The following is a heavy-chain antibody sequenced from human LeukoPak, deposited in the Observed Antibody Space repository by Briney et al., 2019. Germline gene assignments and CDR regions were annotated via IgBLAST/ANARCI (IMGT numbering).Heavy chain of an antibody. D-gene: IGHD6-13*01. Sequence: ASVKVSCKASGYTFTGYYMHWVRQAPGQGLEWMGWINPNSGGTNYAQKFQGRVTMTRDTSISTAYMELSSLRSEDTAVYYCAREELGDIAAAGNLDYWGQGTLVTVSS. V-gene: IGHV1-2*02. J-gene: IGHJ4*02. CDR3: AREELGDIAAAGNLDY. CDR2: INPNSGGT. CDR1: GYTFTGYY.